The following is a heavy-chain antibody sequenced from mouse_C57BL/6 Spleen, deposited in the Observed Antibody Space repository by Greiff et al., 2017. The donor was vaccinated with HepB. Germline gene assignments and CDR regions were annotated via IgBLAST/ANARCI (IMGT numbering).Heavy chain of an antibody. CDR2: IDPSDSYT. Sequence: QVQLQQPGAELVKPGASVKLSCKASGYTFTSYWMQWVKQRPGQGLEWIGEIDPSDSYTNYNQKFKGKATLTVDTSSSTAYMQLSSLTSEDSAVYYCARSNYYGSTFAYWGQGTLVTVSA. D-gene: IGHD1-1*01. J-gene: IGHJ3*01. CDR3: ARSNYYGSTFAY. V-gene: IGHV1-50*01. CDR1: GYTFTSYW.